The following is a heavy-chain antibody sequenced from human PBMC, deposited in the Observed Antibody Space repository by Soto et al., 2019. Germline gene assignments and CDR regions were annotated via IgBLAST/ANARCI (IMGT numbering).Heavy chain of an antibody. V-gene: IGHV4-30-2*01. D-gene: IGHD3-22*01. Sequence: SETLSLTCAVSGGSISSGGYSWSWIRQPPGKGLEWIGYIYHSGSTYYNPSLKSRVTISVDRSKNQFSLKLSSVTAADTAVYYCARRTGKWLDFDYWGQGTQVTVSS. CDR1: GGSISSGGYS. CDR3: ARRTGKWLDFDY. CDR2: IYHSGST. J-gene: IGHJ4*02.